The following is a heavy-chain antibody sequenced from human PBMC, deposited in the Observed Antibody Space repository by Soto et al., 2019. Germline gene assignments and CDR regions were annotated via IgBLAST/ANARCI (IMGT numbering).Heavy chain of an antibody. D-gene: IGHD2-2*01. CDR3: ARDGRVCISTSCYAPDVTRWFDP. V-gene: IGHV1-18*01. CDR2: ISAYNGNT. J-gene: IGHJ5*02. CDR1: GYTFTSYG. Sequence: ASVKVSCKASGYTFTSYGISWVRQAPGQGLEWMGWISAYNGNTNYAQKLQGRVTMTTDTSTSTAYMELRSLRSDDTAVYYCARDGRVCISTSCYAPDVTRWFDPWGQGTLVTVSS.